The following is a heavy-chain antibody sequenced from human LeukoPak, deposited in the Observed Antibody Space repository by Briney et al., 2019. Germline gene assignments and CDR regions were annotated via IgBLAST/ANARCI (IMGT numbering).Heavy chain of an antibody. CDR1: GFTVSSNY. CDR2: ISSSGNTI. CDR3: ARDHVAYSLY. D-gene: IGHD2-21*01. Sequence: GGSLRLSCAASGFTVSSNYMSWVRQAPGKGLEWVSYISSSGNTISYADSVKGRFTTSRDNAENSLYLQMNSLRAEDTAIYYCARDHVAYSLYWGQGTLVTVSS. J-gene: IGHJ4*02. V-gene: IGHV3-11*04.